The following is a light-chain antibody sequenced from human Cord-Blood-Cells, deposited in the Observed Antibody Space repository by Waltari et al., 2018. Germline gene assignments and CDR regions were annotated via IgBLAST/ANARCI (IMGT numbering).Light chain of an antibody. CDR2: GAS. J-gene: IGKJ2*01. Sequence: EIVMTQPPATLSVSPGERATLSCRASQRVSSNLAWYQQKPGQAPRLLIYGASTSATGIPARFSGSGSGTEFTLTISSLQSEDFAVYYCQQYNNWPYTFGQGTKLEIK. CDR3: QQYNNWPYT. V-gene: IGKV3-15*01. CDR1: QRVSSN.